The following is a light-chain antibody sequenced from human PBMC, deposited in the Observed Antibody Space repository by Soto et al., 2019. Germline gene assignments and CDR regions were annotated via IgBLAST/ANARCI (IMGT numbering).Light chain of an antibody. CDR3: QRLNTYPIT. CDR1: QSVSSN. J-gene: IGKJ5*01. Sequence: EIVMTQSPAILSVSPGERATLSCRASQSVSSNLAWYQQKPGQAPRLLIYGASTRATGIPARFSGSVSGTEFTLTISSLQPEDFATYYCQRLNTYPITFGPGTRLETK. CDR2: GAS. V-gene: IGKV3-15*01.